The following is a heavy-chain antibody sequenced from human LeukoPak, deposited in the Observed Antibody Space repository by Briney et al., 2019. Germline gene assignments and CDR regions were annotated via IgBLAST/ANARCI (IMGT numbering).Heavy chain of an antibody. CDR2: IYYSGST. D-gene: IGHD6-13*01. CDR1: GGSISSGDYY. V-gene: IGHV4-30-4*01. J-gene: IGHJ5*02. Sequence: SETLSLTCTVSGGSISSGDYYWSWIRQPPGKGLEWIVYIYYSGSTYYNPSLKSRVTISVDTSKKQFSLKLSSVTAADTAVYYCARGGIAALHWFDPWGQGTLVTVSS. CDR3: ARGGIAALHWFDP.